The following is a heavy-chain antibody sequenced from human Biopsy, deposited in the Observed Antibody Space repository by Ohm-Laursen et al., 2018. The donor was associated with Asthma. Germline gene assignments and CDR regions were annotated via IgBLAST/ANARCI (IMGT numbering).Heavy chain of an antibody. CDR1: RFTYE. J-gene: IGHJ4*02. D-gene: IGHD6-19*01. CDR3: AKEGVAGTHIED. Sequence: SLRLSCAASRFTYEMHCVRQAPGTGLEWVAVISYDGSSIYYADSVKGRFTISRDNSKNTLSLQMNSLTAEDTAVYYCAKEGVAGTHIEDWGQGTLVTVSS. CDR2: ISYDGSSI. V-gene: IGHV3-30*04.